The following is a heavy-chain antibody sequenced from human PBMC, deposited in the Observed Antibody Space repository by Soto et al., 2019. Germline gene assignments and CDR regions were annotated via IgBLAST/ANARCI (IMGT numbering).Heavy chain of an antibody. V-gene: IGHV4-34*01. Sequence: SETLSLTCAVYGGSFSGYYWSWIRQPPGKGLEWIGEINHSGSTNYNPSLKSRVTISVDTSKNQFSLKLSSVTAADTAVYYCARGQQLDHFDYWGQGTLVTVSS. J-gene: IGHJ4*02. D-gene: IGHD6-13*01. CDR2: INHSGST. CDR3: ARGQQLDHFDY. CDR1: GGSFSGYY.